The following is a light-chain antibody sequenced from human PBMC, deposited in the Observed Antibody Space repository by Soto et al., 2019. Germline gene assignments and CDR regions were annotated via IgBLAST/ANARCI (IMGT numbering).Light chain of an antibody. V-gene: IGLV2-8*01. CDR2: GVT. Sequence: QSALTQPPSASGSPGQSVTISCSGTSNDIGGFKYVSWYQQHPGKAPKLMIYGVTERPSGVPDRFSGSKSGNTASLTVSWLQADDEADYYCSSYAGNNISLVFGTGTKLTVL. J-gene: IGLJ1*01. CDR1: SNDIGGFKY. CDR3: SSYAGNNISLV.